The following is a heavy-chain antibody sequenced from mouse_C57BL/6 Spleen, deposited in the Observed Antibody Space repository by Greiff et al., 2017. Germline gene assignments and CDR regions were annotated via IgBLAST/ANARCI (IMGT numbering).Heavy chain of an antibody. D-gene: IGHD1-1*01. V-gene: IGHV5-16*01. CDR3: ARDLDYGSLFDY. CDR1: GFTFSAYY. J-gene: IGHJ2*01. CDR2: INYDGSST. Sequence: EVKLVESEGGLVQPGSSMNLSCTASGFTFSAYYMAWVRQAPDPGLEWVANINYDGSSTYSLDSLKSRFITSSDNAKNIQHLQMSSLKSEDTATYYCARDLDYGSLFDYWGQGTTLTVSS.